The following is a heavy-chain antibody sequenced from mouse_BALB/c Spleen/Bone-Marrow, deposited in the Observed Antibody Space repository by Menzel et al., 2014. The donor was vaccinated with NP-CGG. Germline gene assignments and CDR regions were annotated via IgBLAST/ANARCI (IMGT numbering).Heavy chain of an antibody. CDR2: ISTYSGNT. Sequence: QVQLQQSGPELVRPGVSVRISCKGSGYTFTDYAMHWVEQSHAKSLGWIGVISTYSGNTNYNQKFKGKATMTVDKSSSTAYMELARLTSEDSAIYYCARAGYGSSYDWFAYWGQGTLVTVSA. CDR1: GYTFTDYA. CDR3: ARAGYGSSYDWFAY. V-gene: IGHV1-67*01. D-gene: IGHD1-1*01. J-gene: IGHJ3*01.